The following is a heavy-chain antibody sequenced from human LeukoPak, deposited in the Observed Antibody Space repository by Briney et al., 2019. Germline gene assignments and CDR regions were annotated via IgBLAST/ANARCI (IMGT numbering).Heavy chain of an antibody. V-gene: IGHV1-69*01. CDR3: ATDTSITAAGNLTY. J-gene: IGHJ4*02. D-gene: IGHD6-13*01. Sequence: ASVKVSCKASGGPFNNYAISWVRQAPGQGPEWMGGIIPMFDSENYAQKFQGRVTIAADESTSTAYMELNSLRSEDTAVYFCATDTSITAAGNLTYWGQGTLVTVSS. CDR2: IIPMFDSE. CDR1: GGPFNNYA.